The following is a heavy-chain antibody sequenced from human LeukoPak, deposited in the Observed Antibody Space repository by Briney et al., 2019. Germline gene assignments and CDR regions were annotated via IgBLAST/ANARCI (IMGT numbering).Heavy chain of an antibody. J-gene: IGHJ4*02. CDR3: ARDMTSSSWYGVDY. D-gene: IGHD6-13*01. V-gene: IGHV1-18*01. Sequence: AASVKVSYKASGYTFTSYGISWVRQAPGQGREWMGWISAYNGNTNYAQKLQGRVTITTDTSTSTAYMELRSLRSDDTAVYYCARDMTSSSWYGVDYWGQGTLVTVSS. CDR1: GYTFTSYG. CDR2: ISAYNGNT.